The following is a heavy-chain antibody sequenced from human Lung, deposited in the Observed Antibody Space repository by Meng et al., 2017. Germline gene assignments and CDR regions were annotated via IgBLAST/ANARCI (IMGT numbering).Heavy chain of an antibody. J-gene: IGHJ4*02. CDR3: ARGPTTMAHDFDY. CDR1: GGSFSDYY. Sequence: QVQLQQGGAGLLKPSETLSLPCVVAGGSFSDYYWSWIRQPPGKGLEWIGEINHSGSTNYNPSLESRATISVDTSQNNLSLKLSSVTAADSAVYYCARGPTTMAHDFDYWGQGTLVTVSS. D-gene: IGHD4-11*01. V-gene: IGHV4-34*01. CDR2: INHSGST.